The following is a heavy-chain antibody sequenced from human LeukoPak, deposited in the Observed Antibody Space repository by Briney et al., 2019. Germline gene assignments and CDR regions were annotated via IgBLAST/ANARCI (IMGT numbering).Heavy chain of an antibody. J-gene: IGHJ3*02. D-gene: IGHD1-26*01. CDR3: ARRHPWEWEDAFDI. CDR1: GGTFISYA. CDR2: IIPIFGTA. Sequence: SVKVSCKASGGTFISYAISWVRQAPGQGLEWMGRIIPIFGTANYTQKFQGRVTVTTDESTSTAYMELSSLRSEDTAAYYCARRHPWEWEDAFDIWGQGTMVTVSS. V-gene: IGHV1-69*05.